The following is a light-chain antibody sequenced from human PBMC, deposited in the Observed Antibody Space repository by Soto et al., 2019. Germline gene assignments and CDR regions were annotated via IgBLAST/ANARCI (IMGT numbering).Light chain of an antibody. CDR3: QQYGNSWT. Sequence: EIVLTQSPATLSLSPGERATLSCGASQAVSRNYVAWYQQKPGLAPRLLIYDASSRATGIPDRFSGSGSGTDFTLTISRLEPEDFAVYYCQQYGNSWTFGPGTKVDI. CDR1: QAVSRNY. CDR2: DAS. V-gene: IGKV3D-20*01. J-gene: IGKJ1*01.